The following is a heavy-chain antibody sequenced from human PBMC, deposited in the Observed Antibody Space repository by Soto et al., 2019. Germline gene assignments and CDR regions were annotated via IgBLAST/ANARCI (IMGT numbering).Heavy chain of an antibody. V-gene: IGHV2-5*02. CDR1: GFSLSTYHMG. CDR2: IYWDDDK. D-gene: IGHD4-17*01. Sequence: SGPTLVNPTQTLTLTCDFSGFSLSTYHMGVAWIRQPPGKALEWLALIYWDDDKRYSPSLKDRLAISKDTSSNQVVLTITNIDPGDSATYFCAHAGDYDLLTFDHWGPGTLVTVSS. J-gene: IGHJ4*02. CDR3: AHAGDYDLLTFDH.